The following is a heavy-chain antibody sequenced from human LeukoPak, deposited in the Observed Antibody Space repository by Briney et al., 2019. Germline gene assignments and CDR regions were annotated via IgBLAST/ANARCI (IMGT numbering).Heavy chain of an antibody. CDR1: GGSISSYC. CDR2: IYYSGST. Sequence: SETLSLTCIVSGGSISSYCWSWIRQPPGKGLEWIGYIYYSGSTNYNPSLKSRVTISVDTSKNQFSLKLSFVTAADTAVYYCASGGSSLWDAVWGQGTLVTVSS. V-gene: IGHV4-59*08. J-gene: IGHJ4*02. CDR3: ASGGSSLWDAV. D-gene: IGHD2-15*01.